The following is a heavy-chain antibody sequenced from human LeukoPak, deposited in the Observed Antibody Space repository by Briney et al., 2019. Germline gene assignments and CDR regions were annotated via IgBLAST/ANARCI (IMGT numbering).Heavy chain of an antibody. CDR2: IRSKAYGGTT. V-gene: IGHV3-49*04. J-gene: IGHJ4*02. CDR1: GFTFGDYA. Sequence: GGSLRLSCTTSGFTFGDYAMSWVRQAPGKGLEWVGFIRSKAYGGTTEYAASVKGRFTISRDDSKSIAYLQMNSLKTEDTAVYYCTRSASSYRGYFDHWGQGTLVTVSS. CDR3: TRSASSYRGYFDH. D-gene: IGHD1-14*01.